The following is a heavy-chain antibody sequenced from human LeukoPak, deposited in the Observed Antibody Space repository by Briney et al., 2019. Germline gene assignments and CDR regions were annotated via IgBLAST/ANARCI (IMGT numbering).Heavy chain of an antibody. CDR1: GGSISSSSYY. J-gene: IGHJ2*01. D-gene: IGHD4-17*01. Sequence: SETLSLTCTVSGGSISSSSYYWGWIRQPPGKGLEWIGSIYYSGSTYYNPSLKSRVTISVDTSKNQFSLKLSSVTAADTAVYYCARVNFGAVTTATGDFDLWGRGTLVTVSS. CDR2: IYYSGST. CDR3: ARVNFGAVTTATGDFDL. V-gene: IGHV4-39*07.